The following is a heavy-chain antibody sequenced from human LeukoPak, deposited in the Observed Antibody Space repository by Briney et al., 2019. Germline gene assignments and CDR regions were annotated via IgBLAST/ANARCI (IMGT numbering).Heavy chain of an antibody. CDR3: ARGPFDDIVVVPAVLRVAAFDI. CDR1: GGSFSGYY. D-gene: IGHD2-2*01. J-gene: IGHJ3*02. CDR2: INHSGST. Sequence: TSSETLSLTCAAYGGSFSGYYWSWIRQPPGKGLEWIGEINHSGSTNYNPSLKSRVTISVDTSKNQFSLKLSSVTAADTAVYYCARGPFDDIVVVPAVLRVAAFDIWGQGTMVTVSS. V-gene: IGHV4-34*01.